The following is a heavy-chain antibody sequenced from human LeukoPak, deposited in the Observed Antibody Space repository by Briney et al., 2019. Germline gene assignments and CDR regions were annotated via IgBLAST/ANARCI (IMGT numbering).Heavy chain of an antibody. Sequence: PGGSLRLSCAASGFIFSNAWMSWVRQVPGKGLEWIGRTISKADGGATQYAAPVKGRFAISRDDSKATLYLQMNSLKTEDTAVYYCTTELYGGPDNWGQGTLVTVSS. D-gene: IGHD3-10*01. CDR3: TTELYGGPDN. CDR1: GFIFSNAW. CDR2: TISKADGGAT. J-gene: IGHJ4*02. V-gene: IGHV3-15*01.